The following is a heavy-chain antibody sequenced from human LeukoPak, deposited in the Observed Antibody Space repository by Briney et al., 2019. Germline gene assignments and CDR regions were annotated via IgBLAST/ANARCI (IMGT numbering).Heavy chain of an antibody. CDR1: GYTFTGYY. D-gene: IGHD1-26*01. CDR2: INPNSGGT. Sequence: GASVKVSCKASGYTFTGYYMHWVRQAPGQGPEWMGRINPNSGGTSCAQKFPGRVTMTRDTSISTAYMELSRLRSDDTAIYYCARQGMWGAFDFWGQGTMVTVSS. V-gene: IGHV1-2*06. CDR3: ARQGMWGAFDF. J-gene: IGHJ3*01.